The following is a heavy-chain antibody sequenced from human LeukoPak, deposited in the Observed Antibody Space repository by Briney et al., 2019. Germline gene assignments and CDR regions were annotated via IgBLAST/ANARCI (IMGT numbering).Heavy chain of an antibody. CDR3: ARKISYISVFDY. J-gene: IGHJ4*02. V-gene: IGHV4-59*01. D-gene: IGHD2-15*01. Sequence: SETLSLTCTVSGGSISSYYWSWIRQPPGQGLEWIGYISDSGSTNYNPFLKSRVTISGDTPGNQVSLKLSSVTAADTAVYYCARKISYISVFDYWGQGTPVTVSS. CDR1: GGSISSYY. CDR2: ISDSGST.